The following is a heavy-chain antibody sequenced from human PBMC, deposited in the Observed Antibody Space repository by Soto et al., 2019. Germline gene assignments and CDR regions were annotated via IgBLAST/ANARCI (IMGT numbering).Heavy chain of an antibody. CDR2: ISGSGYNR. J-gene: IGHJ6*02. CDR1: GFTFRNYA. V-gene: IGHV3-23*01. Sequence: GTLRLSWAVAGFTFRNYAIVWVRQAPGKGLEWVSGISGSGYNRHYTDSVKGRFTISRDISKNTLYLQMNSLRAEDTAIYYCAKSPGGWVNVPYYYGMEVGGQGTTVTVSS. D-gene: IGHD3-10*02. CDR3: AKSPGGWVNVPYYYGMEV.